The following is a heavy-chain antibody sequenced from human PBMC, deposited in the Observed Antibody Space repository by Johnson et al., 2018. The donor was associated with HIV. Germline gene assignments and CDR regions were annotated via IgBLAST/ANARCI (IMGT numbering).Heavy chain of an antibody. CDR2: ISYAGSNK. CDR1: GFTVSSNY. V-gene: IGHV3-30-3*01. Sequence: QVQLVESGGGLVQPGGSLRLSCAASGFTVSSNYMTWVRQAPGKGLEWVAVISYAGSNKYYADSVKGRFTISRDNSKNTLYLQMNSLRAEDTAMYYCARDWEWLNGFDIWGQGTMVTVSS. J-gene: IGHJ3*02. CDR3: ARDWEWLNGFDI. D-gene: IGHD3-3*01.